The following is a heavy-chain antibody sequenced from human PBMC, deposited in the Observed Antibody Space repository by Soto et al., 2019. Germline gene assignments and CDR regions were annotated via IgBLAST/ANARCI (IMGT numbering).Heavy chain of an antibody. CDR2: ISGSGTTI. CDR1: GFTFSSYA. V-gene: IGHV3-23*01. Sequence: PGGSLRLSCAASGFTFSSYAMTWVRQAPGKGREWVSSISGSGTTIYYADSVKGRFTISRDNSKNTLSLQMNSLRADDTAVYYCAKYGGIAAAKFDPWGQGTLVTVS. CDR3: AKYGGIAAAKFDP. D-gene: IGHD6-13*01. J-gene: IGHJ5*02.